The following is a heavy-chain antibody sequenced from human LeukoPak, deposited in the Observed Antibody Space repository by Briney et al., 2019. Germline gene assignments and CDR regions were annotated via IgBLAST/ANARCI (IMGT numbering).Heavy chain of an antibody. V-gene: IGHV4-34*01. CDR1: GGSFSGYY. D-gene: IGHD6-13*01. CDR3: ATTTDSSREARWFDP. CDR2: INHSGST. Sequence: SETLSLTCVVYGGSFSGYYWSWIRQPPGKGLEWIGEINHSGSTNYNPSLKSRVTISVDTSKNQFSLKLSSVTAADTAVYYCATTTDSSREARWFDPWGQGTLVTVSS. J-gene: IGHJ5*02.